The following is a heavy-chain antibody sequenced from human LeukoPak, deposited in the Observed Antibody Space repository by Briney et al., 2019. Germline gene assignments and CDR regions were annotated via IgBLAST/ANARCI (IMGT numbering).Heavy chain of an antibody. CDR1: GFTFSSYG. V-gene: IGHV3-21*01. CDR3: ARAPLYSSSKVNWFDP. D-gene: IGHD6-13*01. J-gene: IGHJ5*02. Sequence: GGSLRLSCAASGFTFSSYGMHWVRQAPGKGLEWVSSISSGTSYIYYADSVKGRFTISRDNAKNSLYLQMNSLRAEDTAVYYCARAPLYSSSKVNWFDPWGQGTLVTVSS. CDR2: ISSGTSYI.